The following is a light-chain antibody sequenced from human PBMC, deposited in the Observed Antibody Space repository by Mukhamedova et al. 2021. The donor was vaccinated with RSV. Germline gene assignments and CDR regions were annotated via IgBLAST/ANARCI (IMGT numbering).Light chain of an antibody. CDR2: DAS. J-gene: IGKJ1*01. V-gene: IGKV3D-15*01. Sequence: GQAPTLLIFDASTRVTGVPARFTGSGSGPEFPSTISSLQSEDFAVYYCQQYSHSPRTFGPGTRVEI. CDR3: QQYSHSPRT.